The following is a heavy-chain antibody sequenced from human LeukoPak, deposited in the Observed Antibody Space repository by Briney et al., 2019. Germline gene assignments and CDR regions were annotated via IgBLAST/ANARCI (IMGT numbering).Heavy chain of an antibody. V-gene: IGHV4-39*07. CDR2: IYYSGST. Sequence: PSETLSLTCTVSGGSISSSSYYWGWIRQTPGKGLEWIGSIYYSGSTYYNPSLKSRVTISVDTSKNQFSLKLSSVTAADTAVYYCARVRIAVAGTIDYWGQGTLVTVSS. CDR3: ARVRIAVAGTIDY. J-gene: IGHJ4*02. CDR1: GGSISSSSYY. D-gene: IGHD6-19*01.